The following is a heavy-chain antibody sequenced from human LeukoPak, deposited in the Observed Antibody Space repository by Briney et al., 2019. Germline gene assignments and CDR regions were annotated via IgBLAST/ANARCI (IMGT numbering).Heavy chain of an antibody. V-gene: IGHV3-48*03. Sequence: GGSLRLSCAASGLTFSSYEMNWVRQAPGKGLEWVSYLCSSGSSIYYADSVKGRFTISRDNAKKSLYLQMHSLRAEDTAVYYCARDSHKFDSSGYYPDAFDIWGQGTMVTVSS. CDR2: LCSSGSSI. J-gene: IGHJ3*02. CDR1: GLTFSSYE. CDR3: ARDSHKFDSSGYYPDAFDI. D-gene: IGHD3-22*01.